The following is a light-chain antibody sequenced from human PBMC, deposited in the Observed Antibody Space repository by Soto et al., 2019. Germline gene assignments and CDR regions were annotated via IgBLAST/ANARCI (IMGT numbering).Light chain of an antibody. CDR3: ASYTTSSTYV. Sequence: QIVLTQPASVSGTPGQSVAITCTGTSRDVGGYSYVSWYQQQPGNAPKLVRSDPSIRPSGVSDRFSGSKSGNTPSLSISGLQTEDEADYFCASYTTSSTYVFGTGTNVTVL. CDR2: DPS. J-gene: IGLJ1*01. V-gene: IGLV2-14*01. CDR1: SRDVGGYSY.